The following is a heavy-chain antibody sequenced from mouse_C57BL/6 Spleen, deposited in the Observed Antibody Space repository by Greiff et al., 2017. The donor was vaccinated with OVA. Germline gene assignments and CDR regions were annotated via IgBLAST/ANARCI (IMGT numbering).Heavy chain of an antibody. CDR2: IYPSDSET. Sequence: QVQLKQPGAELVRPGSSVKLSCKASGYTFTSYWMDWVKQRPGPGLEWIGNIYPSDSETHYNQKFKDKATLTVDKSSSTAYMQLSSLTSEDSAVYYCARGDYGYDYAMDYWGQGTSVTVSS. D-gene: IGHD2-2*01. CDR3: ARGDYGYDYAMDY. CDR1: GYTFTSYW. V-gene: IGHV1-61*01. J-gene: IGHJ4*01.